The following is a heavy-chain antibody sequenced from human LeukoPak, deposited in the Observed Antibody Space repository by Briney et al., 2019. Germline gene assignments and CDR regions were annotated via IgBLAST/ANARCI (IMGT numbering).Heavy chain of an antibody. V-gene: IGHV4-34*01. CDR2: IHHSGGT. CDR3: ARATASGSGRAYDH. J-gene: IGHJ4*02. CDR1: GESMIGHY. Sequence: PSETLSLTCAAYGESMIGHYWTWIRQPPGKRLEWIGEIHHSGGTNSNPSLKKRVTMSIDMSKNQFSLKLNSVTAADTAVYYCARATASGSGRAYDHWAQGNLVPVSS. D-gene: IGHD3-10*01.